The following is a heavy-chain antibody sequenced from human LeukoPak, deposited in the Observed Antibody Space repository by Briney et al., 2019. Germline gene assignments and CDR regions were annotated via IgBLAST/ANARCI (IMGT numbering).Heavy chain of an antibody. CDR3: ARDLSHYCGGDCYPYYFDY. D-gene: IGHD2-21*02. CDR2: ISYDGSNK. V-gene: IGHV3-30*04. CDR1: GFTFSSYA. Sequence: GGSLRLSCAASGFTFSSYAMHWVRQAPGKGLEWVTIISYDGSNKYYADSVKGRFTISRDNAKNSLYLQMNSLRAEDTAVYYCARDLSHYCGGDCYPYYFDYWGQGTLVTVSS. J-gene: IGHJ4*02.